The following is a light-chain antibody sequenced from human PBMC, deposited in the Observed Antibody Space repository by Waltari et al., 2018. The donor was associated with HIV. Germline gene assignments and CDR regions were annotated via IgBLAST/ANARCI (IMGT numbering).Light chain of an antibody. Sequence: IVMTPSPPSLPVTPGQPASISCRSSQSLLHRNGFNYVDWYLQKPGQSPQLLIYLGSNRASGVPDRFSGSGSGTDFTLKIRRVEAEDVGVYYCRQALQGVSFGGGTKVEIK. J-gene: IGKJ4*01. CDR2: LGS. V-gene: IGKV2-28*01. CDR1: QSLLHRNGFNY. CDR3: RQALQGVS.